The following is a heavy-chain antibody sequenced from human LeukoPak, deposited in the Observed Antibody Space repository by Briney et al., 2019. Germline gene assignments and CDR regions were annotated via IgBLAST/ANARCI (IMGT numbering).Heavy chain of an antibody. Sequence: SETLSLTCTVSGGSISSHYWSWIRQPPGKGLEWIAYLFDSVNTKDNPSLQSRLTLSADTSKNQFSLRLSSVTAADTAVYYCATIKRGSIFGYFDFGGQGIKVTVSS. D-gene: IGHD5-18*01. CDR2: LFDSVNT. CDR3: ATIKRGSIFGYFDF. J-gene: IGHJ4*02. V-gene: IGHV4-59*11. CDR1: GGSISSHY.